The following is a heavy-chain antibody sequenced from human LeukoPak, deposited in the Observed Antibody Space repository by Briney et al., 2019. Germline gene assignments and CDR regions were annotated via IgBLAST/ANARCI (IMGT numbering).Heavy chain of an antibody. J-gene: IGHJ5*02. D-gene: IGHD3-22*01. CDR2: IYYSGST. CDR1: GGSISSSSYY. V-gene: IGHV4-39*01. CDR3: ARHVGMIVAAGFDP. Sequence: SPSETLSLTCTVSGGSISSSSYYWGWIRQPPGKGLEWIGSIYYSGSTYYNPSLKSRVTISVDTSKNQFSLKLSSVTAADTAVYYCARHVGMIVAAGFDPWGQGTLVTVSS.